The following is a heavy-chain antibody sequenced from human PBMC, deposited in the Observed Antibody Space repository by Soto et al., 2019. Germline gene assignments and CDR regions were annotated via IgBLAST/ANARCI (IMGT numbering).Heavy chain of an antibody. CDR1: GGTFSSYR. D-gene: IGHD3-3*01. CDR2: IVPIYRTA. V-gene: IGHV1-69*13. J-gene: IGHJ6*02. Sequence: SVKVSCKASGGTFSSYRINWVRQAPGQGLEWVGGIVPIYRTADYAQKFQGRVTITADESARTSYMELRSLKSQDTAVYYCVRDSGFRGFLEWSLDVWGQGTTVTVSS. CDR3: VRDSGFRGFLEWSLDV.